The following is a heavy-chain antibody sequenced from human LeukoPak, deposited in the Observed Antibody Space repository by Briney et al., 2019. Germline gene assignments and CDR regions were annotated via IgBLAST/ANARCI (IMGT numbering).Heavy chain of an antibody. V-gene: IGHV3-23*01. J-gene: IGHJ3*01. CDR1: GFTFSTYA. D-gene: IGHD3-22*01. Sequence: GGSLRLSRTASGFTFSTYAMTWVRQAPGKGLDWVSGIGASGADTYYADSAKGRFTVSRDNSKNTLYLQMSSLRADDTAVYFCAKRPRDSSGYYLGAFDGWGQGTTVTVSS. CDR3: AKRPRDSSGYYLGAFDG. CDR2: IGASGADT.